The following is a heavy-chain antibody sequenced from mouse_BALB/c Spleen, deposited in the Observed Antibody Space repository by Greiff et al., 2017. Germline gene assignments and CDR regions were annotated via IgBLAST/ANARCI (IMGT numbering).Heavy chain of an antibody. CDR3: ARHGDGYDYYAMDY. V-gene: IGHV2-6-2*01. J-gene: IGHJ4*01. CDR1: GFSLTSYG. CDR2: IWSDGST. Sequence: VKLQESGPDLVAPSQSLSITCTVSGFSLTSYGVHWVRQPPGKGLEWLVVIWSDGSTTYNSALKSRLSISKDNSKSQVFLKMNSLQTDDTAMYYCARHGDGYDYYAMDYWGQGTSVTVSS. D-gene: IGHD2-2*01.